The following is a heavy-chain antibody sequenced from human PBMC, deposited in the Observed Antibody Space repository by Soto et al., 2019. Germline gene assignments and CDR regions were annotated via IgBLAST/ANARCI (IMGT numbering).Heavy chain of an antibody. V-gene: IGHV3-23*01. J-gene: IGHJ5*02. CDR2: ISGSGGNT. CDR3: AKDRLGEYNWLDP. CDR1: GFSFSNYA. D-gene: IGHD3-10*01. Sequence: EVQLLESGGGLVQPGGSLRLSCAASGFSFSNYAMSWVRQAPGKGLDWVSGISGSGGNTYYADSVKGRFTISRDNSKNTLYLQMKSLRAEDTAIYFCAKDRLGEYNWLDPWGQGTLVTVSS.